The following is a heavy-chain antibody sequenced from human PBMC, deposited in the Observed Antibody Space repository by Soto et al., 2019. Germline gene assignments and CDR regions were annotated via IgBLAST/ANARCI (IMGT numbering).Heavy chain of an antibody. CDR3: ARRPDIVVVVAAPNAFVI. CDR2: IYYSGST. D-gene: IGHD2-15*01. Sequence: SETLSLTCTVSGGSISSSSYYWGWIRQPPGKGLEWIGSIYYSGSTYYNPSLKSRVTISVDTSKNQFSLKLSSVTAADTAVYYCARRPDIVVVVAAPNAFVIWGQGTMVTVSS. CDR1: GGSISSSSYY. J-gene: IGHJ3*02. V-gene: IGHV4-39*01.